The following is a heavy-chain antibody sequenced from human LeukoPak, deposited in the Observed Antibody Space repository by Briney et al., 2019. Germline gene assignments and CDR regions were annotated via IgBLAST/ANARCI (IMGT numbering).Heavy chain of an antibody. D-gene: IGHD6-6*01. CDR3: AITRGLGIAARDYYFDY. J-gene: IGHJ4*02. V-gene: IGHV5-51*01. Sequence: VESLKISCKGSGYSFTSYWIGWVRQMPGKGLEWMGITYPGDSDTRYSPSFQGQVTISADKSISTAYLQWSSLKASDTAMYYCAITRGLGIAARDYYFDYWGQGTLVTVSS. CDR2: TYPGDSDT. CDR1: GYSFTSYW.